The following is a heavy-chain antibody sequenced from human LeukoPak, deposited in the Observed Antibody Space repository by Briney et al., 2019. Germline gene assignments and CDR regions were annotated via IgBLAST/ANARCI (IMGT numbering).Heavy chain of an antibody. D-gene: IGHD6-19*01. Sequence: PGGSLRLSCEASGFTFSSYSMNWVRQAPGKGLEWVSYISSSSSTIYYADSVKGRFTISRDNAKKSVYLQMNSLRAEDTAVYYCARGSTYSSGWYTGFDYWGQGTLVTVSS. J-gene: IGHJ4*02. CDR1: GFTFSSYS. CDR3: ARGSTYSSGWYTGFDY. CDR2: ISSSSSTI. V-gene: IGHV3-48*04.